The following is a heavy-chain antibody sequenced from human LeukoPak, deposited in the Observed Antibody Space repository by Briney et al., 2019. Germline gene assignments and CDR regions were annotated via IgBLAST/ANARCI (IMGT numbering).Heavy chain of an antibody. CDR1: GYRFTTYC. D-gene: IGHD6-19*01. CDR3: ARSASGWGFDD. CDR2: IYPGDSDT. Sequence: GESLKISCKGSGYRFTTYCIGWVRQMSGKGLEWMGIIYPGDSDTRYSPCLEAQVTTSADKSISTAYLQWSSLKASDSAMYYCARSASGWGFDDWGQGTLVTVSS. V-gene: IGHV5-51*01. J-gene: IGHJ4*02.